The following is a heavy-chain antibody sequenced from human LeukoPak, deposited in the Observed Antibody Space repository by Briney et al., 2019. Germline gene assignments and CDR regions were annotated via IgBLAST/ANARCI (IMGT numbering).Heavy chain of an antibody. CDR1: GYSFTNYW. V-gene: IGHV5-51*01. Sequence: GESLKISCKASGYSFTNYWIGWVRQMPGKGLEWMGIIHPGDSDTRYSPSFQGQVTMSVDESITTAYLQWSSLKASDSAMYYCARGAKDRYGSSDYWGQGTLVTVSS. CDR3: ARGAKDRYGSSDY. J-gene: IGHJ4*02. D-gene: IGHD4-17*01. CDR2: IHPGDSDT.